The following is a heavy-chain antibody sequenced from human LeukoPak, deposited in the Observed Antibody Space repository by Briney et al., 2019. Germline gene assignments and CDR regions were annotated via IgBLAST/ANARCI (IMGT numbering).Heavy chain of an antibody. D-gene: IGHD2/OR15-2a*01. J-gene: IGHJ3*02. V-gene: IGHV3-23*01. CDR1: GFTFSSYA. CDR2: ISGSGGST. Sequence: GGSLRLSCAASGFTFSSYAMSWVRQAPGKGLEWVSAISGSGGSTYYADSVKGRFTISRDNSKNTLYLQMTSLTAEDTAVYYCARDSIGGRGAFDIWGQGTMVTVSS. CDR3: ARDSIGGRGAFDI.